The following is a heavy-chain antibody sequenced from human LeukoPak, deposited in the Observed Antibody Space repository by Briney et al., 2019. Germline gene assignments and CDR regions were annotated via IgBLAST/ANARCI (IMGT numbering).Heavy chain of an antibody. Sequence: GGSLRLSCAASGFTFSRYWMSWVRQAPGKGLEWVANIKEDGSEKDFVDSVKGRLTISRDNAKNSLYLQINSLRAEDTAVYYCTREGVGGFDIWGQGAMVTVSS. V-gene: IGHV3-7*01. D-gene: IGHD3-16*01. J-gene: IGHJ3*02. CDR1: GFTFSRYW. CDR2: IKEDGSEK. CDR3: TREGVGGFDI.